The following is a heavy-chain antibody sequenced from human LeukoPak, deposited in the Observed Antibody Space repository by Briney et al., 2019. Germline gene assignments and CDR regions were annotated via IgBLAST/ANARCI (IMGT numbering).Heavy chain of an antibody. J-gene: IGHJ5*02. V-gene: IGHV3-23*01. D-gene: IGHD4-17*01. CDR2: ISGSGGST. CDR1: GFTFSSYA. CDR3: VKIVYGDYGWFDP. Sequence: PGGSLRLSCAASGFTFSSYAMSWLRQAPGKGLEWVSAISGSGGSTYYADSVKGRFTISRDNSKNTLYLQMNSLRAEDTAVYYCVKIVYGDYGWFDPWGQGTLVTVSS.